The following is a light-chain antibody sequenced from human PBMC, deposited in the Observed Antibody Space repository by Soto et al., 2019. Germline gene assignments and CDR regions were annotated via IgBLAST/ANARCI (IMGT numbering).Light chain of an antibody. V-gene: IGKV1-27*01. CDR1: TGISNY. CDR2: GAS. CDR3: QKYNGPPWT. J-gene: IGKJ1*01. Sequence: DIQMTQSPSYLSASVGDRVTITCRASTGISNYLAWYQQKPGKVPQLLLYGASTLQSGVPSRFSGSESGTDFTLTISSLQPEDVATYYCQKYNGPPWTFGQGTKVEIK.